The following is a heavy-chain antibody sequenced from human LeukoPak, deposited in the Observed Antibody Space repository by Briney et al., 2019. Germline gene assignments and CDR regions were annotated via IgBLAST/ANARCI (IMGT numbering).Heavy chain of an antibody. CDR3: ARSLIADYYMDV. CDR1: GGSISSYY. J-gene: IGHJ6*03. D-gene: IGHD6-13*01. Sequence: SETLSLTCTVSGGSISSYYWSWVRQPPGTGLEWIGCLYPSGTTNYNPSLKSRFTISVETSKNQFSLKLSSVTAADTAVYYCARSLIADYYMDVWGKGTTVTVSS. V-gene: IGHV4-4*08. CDR2: LYPSGTT.